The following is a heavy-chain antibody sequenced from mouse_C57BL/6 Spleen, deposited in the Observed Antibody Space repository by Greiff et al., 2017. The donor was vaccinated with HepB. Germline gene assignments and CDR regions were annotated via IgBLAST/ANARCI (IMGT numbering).Heavy chain of an antibody. Sequence: QVQLQQSDAEFVKPGASVKISCKVSGYTFPDHTIHRRKQRPEPGLEWIGYIYSRDGSTKYNEKFKGKATLTADKTSNTTHKQLNSLTSEDSAVDFCARSGAMDYWGQGTSVTVSS. CDR1: GYTFPDHT. CDR2: IYSRDGST. J-gene: IGHJ4*01. D-gene: IGHD3-2*02. V-gene: IGHV1-78*01. CDR3: ARSGAMDY.